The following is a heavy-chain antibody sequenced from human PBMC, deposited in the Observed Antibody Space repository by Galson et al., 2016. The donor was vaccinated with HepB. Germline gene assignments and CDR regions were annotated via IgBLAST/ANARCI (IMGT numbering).Heavy chain of an antibody. D-gene: IGHD1-26*01. CDR3: AGGGGATSLRNMFTRGLAAHFQH. Sequence: SLRLSCAASGFTFSSYGMYWVRQAPGEGLEWVAVIWYDGSNKYYADSVKGRFTISRDNSKNTLYLQMNSLRVEDTAVYYCAGGGGATSLRNMFTRGLAAHFQHWGQGTLVTVSS. V-gene: IGHV3-33*01. CDR1: GFTFSSYG. CDR2: IWYDGSNK. J-gene: IGHJ1*01.